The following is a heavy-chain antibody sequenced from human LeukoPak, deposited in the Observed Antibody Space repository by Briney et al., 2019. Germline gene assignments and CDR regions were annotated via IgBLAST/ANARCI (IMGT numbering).Heavy chain of an antibody. Sequence: SVKVSCKTSGGTFSSSAITWVRQAPGQGLEWMGRIIPALNITSYAQKFQGRVTITADTSTSTAYMELSSLRSEETAIYYCARDQGLTAPPPYGLDVWGQGTTVTVSS. CDR1: GGTFSSSA. CDR2: IIPALNIT. CDR3: ARDQGLTAPPPYGLDV. J-gene: IGHJ6*02. D-gene: IGHD5-18*01. V-gene: IGHV1-69*04.